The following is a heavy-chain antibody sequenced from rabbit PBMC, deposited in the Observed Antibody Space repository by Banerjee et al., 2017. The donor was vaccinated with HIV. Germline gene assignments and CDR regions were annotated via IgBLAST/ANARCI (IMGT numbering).Heavy chain of an antibody. D-gene: IGHD1-1*01. CDR1: GFDLSSYYY. J-gene: IGHJ4*01. CDR2: IVVGNDTT. CDR3: ARLGSRNIISVTSDL. Sequence: QSLEESGGDLVKPGASLTLTCTASGFDLSSYYYMCWVRQAPGKGLEWIACIVVGNDTTYYASGAKGRYAISKTSSTTVTLQMPSLTAADTATYFCARLGSRNIISVTSDLWGPGTLVTVS. V-gene: IGHV1S40*01.